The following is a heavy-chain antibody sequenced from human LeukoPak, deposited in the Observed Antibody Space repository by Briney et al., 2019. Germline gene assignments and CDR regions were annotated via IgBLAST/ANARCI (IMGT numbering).Heavy chain of an antibody. CDR3: ARAGIVGAAAYGY. J-gene: IGHJ4*02. CDR2: INSDGSST. D-gene: IGHD1-26*01. CDR1: GFTLSSYW. Sequence: GGSLRLSCAASGFTLSSYWMHSVRQAPGKGLVWVSRINSDGSSTTYADSVKGRFTISRDNAKNTLYLQMNSLRAEDTAVYYCARAGIVGAAAYGYWGQGTLVTVSS. V-gene: IGHV3-74*01.